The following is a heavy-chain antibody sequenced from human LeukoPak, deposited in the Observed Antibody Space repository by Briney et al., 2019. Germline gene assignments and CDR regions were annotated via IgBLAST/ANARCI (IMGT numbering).Heavy chain of an antibody. V-gene: IGHV4-59*08. CDR1: GGSIRSHY. Sequence: SETLSLTCTVSGGSIRSHYWSWIRQPPGKGLEWIGCIQYSGNTNYNPSLKSRFIISVDTSKNQFSLKVNSVTAADTAVYYCARLEMTTRFGGDYWDQGILVTVSS. J-gene: IGHJ4*02. CDR3: ARLEMTTRFGGDY. CDR2: IQYSGNT. D-gene: IGHD5-24*01.